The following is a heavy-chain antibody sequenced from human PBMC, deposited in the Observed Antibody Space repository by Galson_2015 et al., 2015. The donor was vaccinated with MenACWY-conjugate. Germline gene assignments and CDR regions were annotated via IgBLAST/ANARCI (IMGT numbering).Heavy chain of an antibody. D-gene: IGHD1-14*01. J-gene: IGHJ5*02. CDR1: GFTFSSYA. CDR2: ISVGGDNT. V-gene: IGHV3-23*01. CDR3: AKTGGRLLDP. Sequence: SLRLSCATSGFTFSSYAMTWARQAPEKGLEWVSGISVGGDNTYYADSVKGRFTISRDNSKNTLYLQMNSLRAEDTAVYYCAKTGGRLLDPWGQGTLVTVSS.